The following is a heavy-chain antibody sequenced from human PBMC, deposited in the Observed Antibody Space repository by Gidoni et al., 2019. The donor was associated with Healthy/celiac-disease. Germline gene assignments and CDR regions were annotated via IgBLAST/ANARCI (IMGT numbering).Heavy chain of an antibody. D-gene: IGHD4-17*01. CDR2: IIPILGIA. CDR3: ARKSTGSHKHYGMDV. Sequence: QVQLVQSGAEVKKPGSSVKVSCKASGGTFSSYTISWVRQAPGQGLEWMGRIIPILGIANYAQKFQGRVTITADKSTSTAYMELSSLRSEDTAVYYCARKSTGSHKHYGMDVWGQGTTVTVSS. CDR1: GGTFSSYT. V-gene: IGHV1-69*02. J-gene: IGHJ6*02.